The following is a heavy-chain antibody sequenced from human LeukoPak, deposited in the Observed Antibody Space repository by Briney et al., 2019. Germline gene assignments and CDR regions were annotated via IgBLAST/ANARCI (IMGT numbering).Heavy chain of an antibody. Sequence: PGGSLRLSCAASGFTFSSYSMNWVRQAPGKGLEWVSSISSSSSYIYYADSVKGRFTIYRDNTKNSLYLQMNSLRAEDTAVYYCARLRPMTTVTTLAVFDYWGQGTLVTVSS. CDR3: ARLRPMTTVTTLAVFDY. CDR1: GFTFSSYS. J-gene: IGHJ4*02. D-gene: IGHD4-11*01. V-gene: IGHV3-21*01. CDR2: ISSSSSYI.